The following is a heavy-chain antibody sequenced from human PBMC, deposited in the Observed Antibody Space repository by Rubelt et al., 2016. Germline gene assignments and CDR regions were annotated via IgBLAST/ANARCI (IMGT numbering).Heavy chain of an antibody. V-gene: IGHV1-69*01. Sequence: QVQLVQSGAEVKKPGSSVKVSCKASGGTFSSYASSWVRQAPGQGLELMGGIIPFFGTANYAQKFQGRVTITADESTSTAYMELSSLRSEDTAVYYCVRVQYSSGWYFDYWGQGTLVTVSS. D-gene: IGHD6-19*01. J-gene: IGHJ4*02. CDR2: IIPFFGTA. CDR1: GGTFSSYA. CDR3: VRVQYSSGWYFDY.